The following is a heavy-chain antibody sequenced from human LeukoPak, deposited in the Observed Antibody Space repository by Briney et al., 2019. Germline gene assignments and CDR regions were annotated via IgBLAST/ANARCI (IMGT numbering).Heavy chain of an antibody. CDR1: GGSFSGYY. J-gene: IGHJ4*02. CDR2: INHSGST. D-gene: IGHD6-19*01. CDR3: ARHRRSSSGWYVRFFDY. V-gene: IGHV4-34*01. Sequence: PSETLSLTCAVYGGSFSGYYWSWIRQPPGKGLEWIGEINHSGSTNYNPSLKSRVAISVDTSKNQFSLKLSSVTAADTAVYYCARHRRSSSGWYVRFFDYWGQGTLVTVSS.